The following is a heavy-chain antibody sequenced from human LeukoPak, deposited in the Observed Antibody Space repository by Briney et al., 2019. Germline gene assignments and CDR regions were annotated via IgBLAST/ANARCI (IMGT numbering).Heavy chain of an antibody. V-gene: IGHV3-53*01. J-gene: IGHJ4*02. CDR1: GFTVSRNY. CDR2: IYSGGNT. Sequence: GGSLRLSCAAPGFTVSRNYMSWVRQAPGKGLEWVSVIYSGGNTYYADFVKGRFTISRDNSKNTLYLQINSLTAEDTAVYYCANLPRGDYWGLGTLVTVSS. CDR3: ANLPRGDY. D-gene: IGHD3-10*01.